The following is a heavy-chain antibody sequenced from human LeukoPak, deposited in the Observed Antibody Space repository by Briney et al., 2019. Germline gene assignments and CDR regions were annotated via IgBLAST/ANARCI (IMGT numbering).Heavy chain of an antibody. Sequence: GGSLRLSCAASGFTVSSNYMSWVRQAPGMGLVRVSRLPPDELGIIYADSVKGRFTVSRDNAKNTVYLQMNNLRVDDTAMYYCVGTIASRGSEYWGQGALVTVSS. CDR2: LPPDELGI. CDR3: VGTIASRGSEY. D-gene: IGHD6-6*01. CDR1: GFTVSSNY. J-gene: IGHJ4*02. V-gene: IGHV3-74*01.